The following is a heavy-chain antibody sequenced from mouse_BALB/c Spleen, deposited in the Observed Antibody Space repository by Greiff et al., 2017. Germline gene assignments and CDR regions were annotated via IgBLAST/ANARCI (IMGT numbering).Heavy chain of an antibody. CDR2: ILPGSGST. CDR1: GYTFSSYW. V-gene: IGHV1-9*01. J-gene: IGHJ2*01. Sequence: QVQLQQSGAELMKPGASVKISCKATGYTFSSYWIEWVKQRPGHGLEWIGEILPGSGSTNYNEKFKGKATFTADTSSNTAYMQLSSLTSEDSAVYYCARSGGNYGNYVFDYWGQGTTLTVSS. D-gene: IGHD2-1*01. CDR3: ARSGGNYGNYVFDY.